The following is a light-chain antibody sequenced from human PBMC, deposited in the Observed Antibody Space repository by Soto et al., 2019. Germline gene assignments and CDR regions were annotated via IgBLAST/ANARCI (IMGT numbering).Light chain of an antibody. CDR3: QQYGSSPET. V-gene: IGKV3-20*01. J-gene: IGKJ1*01. CDR1: QSVSSSY. CDR2: DAS. Sequence: EIVLTQSPGTLSLSPGERATLSCRASQSVSSSYLAWYQQKPGQAPRLLIYDASSRATGISDRFSGSGSGTDFTRTISRLEPEDFAVYYCQQYGSSPETFGQGTKVEIK.